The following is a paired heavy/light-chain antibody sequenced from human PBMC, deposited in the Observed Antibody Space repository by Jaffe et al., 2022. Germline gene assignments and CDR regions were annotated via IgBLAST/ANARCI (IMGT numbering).Heavy chain of an antibody. CDR3: AKDGYYDFWSGYYTDSSDPTLVY. D-gene: IGHD3-3*01. Sequence: EVQLLESGGGLVQPGGSLRLSCAASGFTFSSYAMSWVRQAPGKGLEWVSAISGSGGSTYYADSVKGRFTISRDNSKNTLYLQMNSLRAEDTAVYYCAKDGYYDFWSGYYTDSSDPTLVYWGQGTLVTVSS. CDR1: GFTFSSYA. J-gene: IGHJ4*02. V-gene: IGHV3-23*01. CDR2: ISGSGGST.
Light chain of an antibody. CDR3: HQSSSLPYT. J-gene: IGKJ2*01. CDR1: QSIGSS. Sequence: EIVLTQSPDFQSVTPKEKVTITCRASQSIGSSLHWYQQKPDQSPKLLIKYASQSFSGVPSRFSGSGSGTDFTLTINSLEAEDAATYYCHQSSSLPYTFGQGTKLEIK. CDR2: YAS. V-gene: IGKV6-21*01.